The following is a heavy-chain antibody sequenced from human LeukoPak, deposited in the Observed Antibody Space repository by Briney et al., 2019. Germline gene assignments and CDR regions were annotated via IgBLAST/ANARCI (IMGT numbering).Heavy chain of an antibody. Sequence: GGSLRLSCGASGLTFISYAMSWVRQAPGMGLEWVSSTSHSGGSTYHADSVKGRFTISRDNSKNTLYLQMNSLRAEDTAVYYCANDLGWIQLNLGRGQGTLVTVSS. CDR1: GLTFISYA. D-gene: IGHD5-18*01. J-gene: IGHJ4*02. V-gene: IGHV3-23*01. CDR2: TSHSGGST. CDR3: ANDLGWIQLNLG.